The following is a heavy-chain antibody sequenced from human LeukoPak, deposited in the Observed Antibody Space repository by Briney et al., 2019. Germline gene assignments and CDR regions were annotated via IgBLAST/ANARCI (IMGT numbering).Heavy chain of an antibody. D-gene: IGHD1-26*01. J-gene: IGHJ4*02. V-gene: IGHV3-48*01. Sequence: GGTLRLSCAASGLTFNKYSMNWVRQAPGKGLEWVSYISSSSSTIYYADSVKGRFTISRDNAKNTLYLQMNSLRAEDTAVYYCAKESAYSGSYWRYFDYWGQGTLVTASS. CDR2: ISSSSSTI. CDR3: AKESAYSGSYWRYFDY. CDR1: GLTFNKYS.